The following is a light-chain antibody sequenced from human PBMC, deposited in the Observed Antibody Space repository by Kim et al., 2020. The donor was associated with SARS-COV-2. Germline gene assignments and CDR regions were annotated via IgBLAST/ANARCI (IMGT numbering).Light chain of an antibody. Sequence: ACGETDRITGQGDSLRSYYASWYQQKPGQAPVLVIYGKNNRPSGIPDRFSGSSSGNTASLTITGAQAEDEADYYCNSRDSSGNHVVFGGGTQLTVL. V-gene: IGLV3-19*01. J-gene: IGLJ2*01. CDR2: GKN. CDR3: NSRDSSGNHVV. CDR1: SLRSYY.